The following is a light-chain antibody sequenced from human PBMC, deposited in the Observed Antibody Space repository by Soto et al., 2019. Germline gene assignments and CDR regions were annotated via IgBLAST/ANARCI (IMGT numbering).Light chain of an antibody. CDR3: QKYDSAPT. J-gene: IGKJ1*01. V-gene: IGKV1-27*01. CDR1: RGIGNA. CDR2: SAS. Sequence: DIQMTQSPSSLSASVGDRVTITCRPSRGIGNALAWYQQRPGTVPKLLIHSASTLQSGVPSRFSGSGSGTDFTLTISSLQPEDVASYYCQKYDSAPTVGPRTKVDSK.